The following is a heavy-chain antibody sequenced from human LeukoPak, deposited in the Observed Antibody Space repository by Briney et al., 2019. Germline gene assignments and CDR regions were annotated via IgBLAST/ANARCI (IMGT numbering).Heavy chain of an antibody. CDR1: GFTFSDYY. J-gene: IGHJ4*02. Sequence: GGSLRLSCAASGFTFSDYYMSWIRQAPGKGLEWVSYISSSGSTIYYADSVKGRFTISRDNAKNSLYLQMNSLGAEDTAVYYCASPPLDYDYGDLRSGEVLHGYWGQGTLVTVSS. V-gene: IGHV3-11*01. D-gene: IGHD4-17*01. CDR3: ASPPLDYDYGDLRSGEVLHGY. CDR2: ISSSGSTI.